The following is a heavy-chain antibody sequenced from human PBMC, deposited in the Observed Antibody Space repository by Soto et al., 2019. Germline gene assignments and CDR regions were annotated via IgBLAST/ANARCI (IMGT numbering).Heavy chain of an antibody. J-gene: IGHJ4*01. V-gene: IGHV4-34*01. CDR1: GGSLCDPY. CDR2: INHSGST. CDR3: ARARSLDFDY. D-gene: IGHD3-16*01. Sequence: SLSLSLSCGVYGGSLCDPYWAWIRQPPGKGLEWIGEINHSGSTNYNPSLKSRVSMSVDTSKNQLILNLTSVTAADTAVYYCARARSLDFDYWGHGTLVTVSS.